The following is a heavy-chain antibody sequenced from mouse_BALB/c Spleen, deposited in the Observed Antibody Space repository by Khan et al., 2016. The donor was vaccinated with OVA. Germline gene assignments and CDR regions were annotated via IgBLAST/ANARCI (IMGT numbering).Heavy chain of an antibody. CDR1: GYTFINYW. CDR3: ARRGLRWDFDY. Sequence: VKLLESGAELAKPGASVKLSCKASGYTFINYWILWVKQRPGQGLEWIGYINPSTGYTEYNQNFKDKATLTADKSSSTAYMQLSSPTSEDSAVYYCARRGLRWDFDYWGQGTTLTVSA. CDR2: INPSTGYT. D-gene: IGHD1-1*01. V-gene: IGHV1-7*01. J-gene: IGHJ2*01.